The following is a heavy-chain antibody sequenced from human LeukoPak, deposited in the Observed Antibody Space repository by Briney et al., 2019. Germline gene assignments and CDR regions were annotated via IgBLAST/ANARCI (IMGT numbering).Heavy chain of an antibody. CDR1: GFTFSNYA. J-gene: IGHJ4*02. V-gene: IGHV3-7*01. CDR2: MKQDRSEK. Sequence: GGSLRLSCAASGFTFSNYAMHCVRQAPGKGLEWVANMKQDRSEKYYVDSVKGRFTISRDNSKNTLYLQMNSLRAEDTAVYYRAREGYYDSSGYSAYFDYWGQGTLVTVSS. D-gene: IGHD3-22*01. CDR3: AREGYYDSSGYSAYFDY.